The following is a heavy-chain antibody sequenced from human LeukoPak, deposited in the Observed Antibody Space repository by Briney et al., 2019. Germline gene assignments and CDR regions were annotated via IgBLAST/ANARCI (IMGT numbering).Heavy chain of an antibody. J-gene: IGHJ4*02. Sequence: PGGSLRLSCAASGFTVSSNYMSWVRQAPGKGLEWVSVIYSGGSTYYADSVKGRFTISRDNSKNTLYLQMNSLRAEDTAVYYCARSPWYSSGWYAGYYFDYWGQGTLVTVSS. CDR3: ARSPWYSSGWYAGYYFDY. CDR1: GFTVSSNY. CDR2: IYSGGST. V-gene: IGHV3-66*01. D-gene: IGHD6-19*01.